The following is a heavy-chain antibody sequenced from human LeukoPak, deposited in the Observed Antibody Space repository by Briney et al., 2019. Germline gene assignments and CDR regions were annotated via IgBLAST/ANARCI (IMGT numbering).Heavy chain of an antibody. J-gene: IGHJ4*02. CDR3: AREGLAAAANYYFDY. V-gene: IGHV3-33*01. CDR1: GFTLSSYG. D-gene: IGHD6-13*01. CDR2: IWYDGSNK. Sequence: PGGSLRLSCAASGFTLSSYGMHWVRQAPGKGLEWVAVIWYDGSNKYYADSVKGRFTISRDNSKNTLYLQMNSLRAEDTAVYYCAREGLAAAANYYFDYWGQGTLVTVSS.